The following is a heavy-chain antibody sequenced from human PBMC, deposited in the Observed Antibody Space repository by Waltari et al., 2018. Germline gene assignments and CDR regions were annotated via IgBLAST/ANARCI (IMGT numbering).Heavy chain of an antibody. V-gene: IGHV1-69*13. J-gene: IGHJ4*02. D-gene: IGHD2-21*01. Sequence: QVQLVQSGAEVKKPGSSVKVSCKASGGTFRSYDISWVRQATGQVLEWMGGIIPIFGTANYAQKFQGRVTITADESTSTAYMELSSLRSEDTAVYYCARDGPYCGGDCYYPYWGQGTLVTVSS. CDR1: GGTFRSYD. CDR2: IIPIFGTA. CDR3: ARDGPYCGGDCYYPY.